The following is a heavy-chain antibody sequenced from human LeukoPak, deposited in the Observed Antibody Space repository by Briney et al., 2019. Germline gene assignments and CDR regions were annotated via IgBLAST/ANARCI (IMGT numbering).Heavy chain of an antibody. V-gene: IGHV4-30-2*01. Sequence: SQILSLTCAVSGGSISSGGYSWSWIRQPPGKGLEWIGYIYHSGSTYYNPSLKSRVTISVDRSKNQFSLKLSSVTAAGTAVYYCARYDYGDYVNAFDIWGQGTMVTVSS. CDR2: IYHSGST. CDR1: GGSISSGGYS. CDR3: ARYDYGDYVNAFDI. J-gene: IGHJ3*02. D-gene: IGHD4-17*01.